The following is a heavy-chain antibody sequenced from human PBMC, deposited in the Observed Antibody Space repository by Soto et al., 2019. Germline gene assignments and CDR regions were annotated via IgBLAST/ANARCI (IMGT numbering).Heavy chain of an antibody. CDR1: GWSFSGYY. CDR3: ARDKITGLFDY. Sequence: SETLSLTCAFYGWSFSGYYWTWIRQPPGTGLEWIGEINHSGSTNYNPSLKSRVTISVDTSKNQFSLKLTSVTPADTAVYYCARDKITGLFDYWGQGTLVTVSS. V-gene: IGHV4-34*01. CDR2: INHSGST. D-gene: IGHD2-8*02. J-gene: IGHJ4*02.